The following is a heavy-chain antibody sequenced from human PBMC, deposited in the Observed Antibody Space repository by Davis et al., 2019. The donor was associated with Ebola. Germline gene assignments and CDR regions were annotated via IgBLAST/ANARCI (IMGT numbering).Heavy chain of an antibody. V-gene: IGHV1-69*04. J-gene: IGHJ6*02. CDR3: AREVSGLGFNYYGMDV. D-gene: IGHD5-12*01. Sequence: NFQGRVTITADKSTSTAYMELSSLRSEDTAVYYCAREVSGLGFNYYGMDVWGQGTTVTVS.